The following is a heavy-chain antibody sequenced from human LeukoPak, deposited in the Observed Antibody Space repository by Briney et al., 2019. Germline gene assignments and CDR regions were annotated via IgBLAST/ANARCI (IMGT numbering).Heavy chain of an antibody. Sequence: ASVKVSCKASGYTFTAYYLHWMRQAPGHGLGGMGRLNPDSGGTDYAQKFQGRATMTSDTSISTAYMGLGRLKSDDTAVYYCAKGGTGATGFYWGQGTLVTVSS. V-gene: IGHV1-2*06. D-gene: IGHD1-7*01. CDR3: AKGGTGATGFY. J-gene: IGHJ4*02. CDR1: GYTFTAYY. CDR2: LNPDSGGT.